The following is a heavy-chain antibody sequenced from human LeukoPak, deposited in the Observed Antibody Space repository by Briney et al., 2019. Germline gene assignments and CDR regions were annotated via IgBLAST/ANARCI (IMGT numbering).Heavy chain of an antibody. D-gene: IGHD2-2*01. CDR2: IYSGGST. Sequence: PGGSLRLSCAASGFTFSSNYMSWVRQAPGKGLEWVSVIYSGGSTYYADSVKGRFTISRDNSKNTLYLQMNSLRAEDTAVYYCARGPAARVSYYYYYGMDVWGQGTTVTVSS. CDR1: GFTFSSNY. CDR3: ARGPAARVSYYYYYGMDV. J-gene: IGHJ6*02. V-gene: IGHV3-66*01.